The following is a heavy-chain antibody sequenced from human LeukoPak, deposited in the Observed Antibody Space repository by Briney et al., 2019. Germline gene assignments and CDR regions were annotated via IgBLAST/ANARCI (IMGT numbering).Heavy chain of an antibody. CDR3: ARAGDSSGFSRDAFDI. Sequence: SETLSLTCTVSGDSISSSSYYWGWIRQPPGKGLEWIATIYYSGSTYFNPSLKSRVTILVDTSKNQFSLKLSSVTAADTAVYYCARAGDSSGFSRDAFDIWGQGTMVTVSS. V-gene: IGHV4-39*07. D-gene: IGHD3-22*01. CDR1: GDSISSSSYY. CDR2: IYYSGST. J-gene: IGHJ3*02.